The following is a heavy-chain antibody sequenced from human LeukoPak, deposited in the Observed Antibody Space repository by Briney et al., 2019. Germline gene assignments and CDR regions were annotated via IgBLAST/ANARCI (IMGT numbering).Heavy chain of an antibody. Sequence: ASVKVSCKASGHTFTVYYIHWVRQAPGQGLEWMGWINPNTGATNSAQKFQGRVTVTRDTSISTVHMELSRLRSDDTAVYYCARDGPAQMVDLDYWGQGTLVTVSS. D-gene: IGHD2-8*01. CDR2: INPNTGAT. V-gene: IGHV1-2*02. J-gene: IGHJ4*02. CDR1: GHTFTVYY. CDR3: ARDGPAQMVDLDY.